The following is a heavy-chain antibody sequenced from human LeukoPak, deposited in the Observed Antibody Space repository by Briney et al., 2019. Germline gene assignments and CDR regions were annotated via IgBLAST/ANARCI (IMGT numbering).Heavy chain of an antibody. D-gene: IGHD3-22*01. V-gene: IGHV3-20*01. CDR1: GFMFDDYG. Sequence: PGGSLRLSCAASGFMFDDYGMSWVRQAPGKGLEWVSGINWNGGSAGYADSVKGRFTISRDNTKNSLYLQLNSLRAEDTALYHCARDPRRYYDTSGWEYFDSWGQGTLVTVSS. J-gene: IGHJ4*02. CDR3: ARDPRRYYDTSGWEYFDS. CDR2: INWNGGSA.